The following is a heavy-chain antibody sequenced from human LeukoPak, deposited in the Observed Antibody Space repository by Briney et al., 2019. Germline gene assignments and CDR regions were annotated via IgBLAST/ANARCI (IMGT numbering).Heavy chain of an antibody. J-gene: IGHJ4*02. V-gene: IGHV3-74*01. Sequence: GGSLRLSCAASGFTFSYFWMHWFRQTPGKGLVWVSCINTDGSYSTYADSVKGRFTISRDNVRNALYLQMNSLRAEDSAVYYCARDFDGPRASDYWGQGISVTVSS. CDR3: ARDFDGPRASDY. CDR2: INTDGSYS. D-gene: IGHD4-17*01. CDR1: GFTFSYFW.